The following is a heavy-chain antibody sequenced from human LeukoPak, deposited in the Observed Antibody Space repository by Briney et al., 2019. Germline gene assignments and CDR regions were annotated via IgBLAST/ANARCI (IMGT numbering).Heavy chain of an antibody. Sequence: SETLSLTCTVSGDSISSSSYYWGWIRQPPGKGLEWIGSIYYSGSTYYNPSLKSRVTISVDTSKNQFSLKLSSVTAADTAVYYCARHVPPSFIYMVRGVMVLGYFDYWGQGTLVTVSS. D-gene: IGHD3-10*01. CDR1: GDSISSSSYY. CDR2: IYYSGST. J-gene: IGHJ4*02. CDR3: ARHVPPSFIYMVRGVMVLGYFDY. V-gene: IGHV4-39*01.